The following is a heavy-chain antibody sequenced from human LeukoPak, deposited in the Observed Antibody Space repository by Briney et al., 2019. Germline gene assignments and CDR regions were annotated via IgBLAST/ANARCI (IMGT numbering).Heavy chain of an antibody. CDR1: GYTFTSYD. V-gene: IGHV1-8*03. D-gene: IGHD6-6*01. CDR3: ARYGDSSSSNYYYYYMDV. CDR2: MNPNSGNT. Sequence: ASVKVSCKASGYTFTSYDINWVRQATGQGLEWMGWMNPNSGNTGYAQKFQGRVTITRNTSISTAYMELSSLRSEDTAVYYCARYGDSSSSNYYYYYMDVWGKGTTVTVSS. J-gene: IGHJ6*03.